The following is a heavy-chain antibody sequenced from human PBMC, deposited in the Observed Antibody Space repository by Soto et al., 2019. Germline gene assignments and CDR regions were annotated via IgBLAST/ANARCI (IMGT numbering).Heavy chain of an antibody. Sequence: SVKVSCKASGFTFTSSAVQWVRQARGQRLEWIGWIVVGSGNTNYAQKFQERVTITRDMSTSTAYMELSSLRSEDTAGYYCAADGGSGWAQDAFDIWGQGTMVTVSS. J-gene: IGHJ3*02. CDR1: GFTFTSSA. CDR2: IVVGSGNT. D-gene: IGHD6-19*01. CDR3: AADGGSGWAQDAFDI. V-gene: IGHV1-58*01.